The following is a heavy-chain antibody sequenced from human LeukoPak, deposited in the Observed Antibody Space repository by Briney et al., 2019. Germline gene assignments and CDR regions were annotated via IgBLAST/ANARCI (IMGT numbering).Heavy chain of an antibody. J-gene: IGHJ3*02. CDR1: GGSISSYY. CDR3: ARVGDILTGYHDAFDI. V-gene: IGHV4-59*12. D-gene: IGHD3-9*01. CDR2: IYYSGST. Sequence: SETLSLTCTVSGGSISSYYWSWIRQPPGKGLEWIGYIYYSGSTNYNPSLKSRVTISVDTSKNQFSLKLSSVTAADTAVYYCARVGDILTGYHDAFDIWGQGTMVTVSS.